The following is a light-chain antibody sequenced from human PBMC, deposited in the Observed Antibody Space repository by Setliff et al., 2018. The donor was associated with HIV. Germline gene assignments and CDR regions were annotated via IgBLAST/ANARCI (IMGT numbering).Light chain of an antibody. CDR2: DVS. CDR1: SSDIGDYNF. J-gene: IGLJ1*01. V-gene: IGLV2-14*01. Sequence: QSALTQSASVSGSPEQSITISCTGTSSDIGDYNFVSWYQQHPGKAPKLMIYDVSKRPSGVSNRFSGSKSGNTASLTVSGLQAEDEADYYCSSYTNSSSGVFGTGTKVTVL. CDR3: SSYTNSSSGV.